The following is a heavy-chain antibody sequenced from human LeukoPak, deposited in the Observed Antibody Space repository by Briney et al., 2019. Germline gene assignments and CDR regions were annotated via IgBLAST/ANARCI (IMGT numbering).Heavy chain of an antibody. V-gene: IGHV1-2*02. CDR1: GYTFTGYY. CDR3: ARDNGRRPFDS. J-gene: IGHJ4*02. Sequence: ASVKVSCKASGYTFTGYYMHWVRQAPGQGLEWMGWINPNSGGTNYAQKFQGRVTMTRETSISTAYMELSRLRSDDTAVYYSARDNGRRPFDSWGQGTLVTASS. CDR2: INPNSGGT. D-gene: IGHD2-8*01.